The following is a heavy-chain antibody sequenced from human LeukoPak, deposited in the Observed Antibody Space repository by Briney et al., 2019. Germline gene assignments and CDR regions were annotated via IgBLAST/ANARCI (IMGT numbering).Heavy chain of an antibody. V-gene: IGHV3-7*01. CDR2: IKQDGSEK. J-gene: IGHJ4*02. D-gene: IGHD6-13*01. CDR1: GFTFSSYW. Sequence: GGSLRLSCAASGFTFSSYWMSWVRQAPGKGLEWVANIKQDGSEKYYVDSVKGRFTISRDNAKNSLYLQMNSLRAEDTAVYYCARDRYSSSWYYFVYWGQGTLVTVSS. CDR3: ARDRYSSSWYYFVY.